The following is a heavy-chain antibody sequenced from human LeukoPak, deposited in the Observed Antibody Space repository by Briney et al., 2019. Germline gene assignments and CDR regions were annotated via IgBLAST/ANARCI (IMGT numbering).Heavy chain of an antibody. CDR2: IYYSGST. V-gene: IGHV4-59*11. CDR3: ARGADSSGYYSIFYFDY. D-gene: IGHD3-22*01. Sequence: PSETLSLTCSVSGASINSHYWTWIRQPPGKGLEWIGYIYYSGSTNYNPSLKSRVTISVDTSKNQFSLKLSSVTAADTAVYYCARGADSSGYYSIFYFDYWGQGTLVTVSS. J-gene: IGHJ4*02. CDR1: GASINSHY.